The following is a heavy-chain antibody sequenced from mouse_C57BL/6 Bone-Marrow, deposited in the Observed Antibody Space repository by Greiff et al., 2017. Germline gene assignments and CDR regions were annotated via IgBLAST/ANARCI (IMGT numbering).Heavy chain of an antibody. J-gene: IGHJ4*01. CDR1: GYTFTSYG. V-gene: IGHV1-81*01. CDR2: IYPRSGNT. D-gene: IGHD2-3*01. CDR3: ARWLTGAMDY. Sequence: LQESGAELARPGASVKLFCKAPGYTFTSYGISWVKQRTGQGLEWIGEIYPRSGNTYYNEKFKGKATLTADKSSSTAYMELRSLTSEDSAVYFCARWLTGAMDYWGQGTSVTVSS.